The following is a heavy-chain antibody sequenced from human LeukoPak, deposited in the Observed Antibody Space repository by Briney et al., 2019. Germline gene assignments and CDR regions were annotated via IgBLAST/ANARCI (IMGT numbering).Heavy chain of an antibody. D-gene: IGHD3-3*01. CDR1: GFTFSGYW. CDR3: ARAVRYYDFWSGYYLYYFDY. J-gene: IGHJ4*02. Sequence: PGGSLRLSCAASGFTFSGYWMSWVRQAPGKGLEWVANIKQDGSEKYYVDSVKGRFTISRDNAKNSLYLQMNSLRAEDTAVYYCARAVRYYDFWSGYYLYYFDYWGQGTLVTVSS. CDR2: IKQDGSEK. V-gene: IGHV3-7*01.